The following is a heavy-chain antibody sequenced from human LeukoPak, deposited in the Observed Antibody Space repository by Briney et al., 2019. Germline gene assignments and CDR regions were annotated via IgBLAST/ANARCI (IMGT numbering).Heavy chain of an antibody. CDR3: ARGLGRSYYYDSSGYFDY. Sequence: SATQSLTCTVSGGPISRYYWSWIRKPPGKGLEWIGYIYYSGSTNHNPSLKSRVTISVDTSKNQFSLKLSSVTAADTAVYYWARGLGRSYYYDSSGYFDYWGQGTLVTVSS. CDR1: GGPISRYY. J-gene: IGHJ4*02. CDR2: IYYSGST. D-gene: IGHD3-22*01. V-gene: IGHV4-59*07.